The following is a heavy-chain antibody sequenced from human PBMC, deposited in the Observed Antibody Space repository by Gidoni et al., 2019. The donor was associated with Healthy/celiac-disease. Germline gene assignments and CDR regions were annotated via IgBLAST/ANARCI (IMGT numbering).Heavy chain of an antibody. CDR1: GFPFSSYD. J-gene: IGHJ6*02. Sequence: EVQLVESGGGLVQPGGSLRLSCAASGFPFSSYDMHWVRQATGKGLEWVSAIGTAGETYYPGSVKGRFTISRENAKNSLYLQMNSLRAGDTAVYYCARGDIVGATTYYYGMDVWGQGTTVTVSS. V-gene: IGHV3-13*04. D-gene: IGHD1-26*01. CDR2: IGTAGET. CDR3: ARGDIVGATTYYYGMDV.